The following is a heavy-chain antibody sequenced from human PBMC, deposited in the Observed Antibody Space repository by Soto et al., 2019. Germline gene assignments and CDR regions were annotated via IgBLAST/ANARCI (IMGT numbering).Heavy chain of an antibody. CDR2: MNPNSGNT. D-gene: IGHD2-2*01. CDR1: GYTFTSYD. CDR3: ARGPIGSGQLRYIYYYYYMDV. J-gene: IGHJ6*03. V-gene: IGHV1-8*01. Sequence: GASVKVSCKASGYTFTSYDINWVRQATGQELEWMGWMNPNSGNTGYAQKFQGRVTMTRNTSISTAYMELSSLRSEDTAVYYCARGPIGSGQLRYIYYYYYMDVWGKGTTVTVSS.